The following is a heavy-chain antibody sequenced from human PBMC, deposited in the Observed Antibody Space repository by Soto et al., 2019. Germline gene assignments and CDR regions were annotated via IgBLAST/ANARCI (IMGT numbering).Heavy chain of an antibody. Sequence: ASVKVSCKASGYTFTDYYMHWVRQAPGQGLEWMGWINPNNGGTNYAHKFQGRGTMTRDTSISTAYMELSRLRSDDTAVYYCARGKPYDSSGYTLLYYYYGMDVWGQGTTVTVSS. J-gene: IGHJ6*02. CDR3: ARGKPYDSSGYTLLYYYYGMDV. D-gene: IGHD3-22*01. CDR2: INPNNGGT. V-gene: IGHV1-2*02. CDR1: GYTFTDYY.